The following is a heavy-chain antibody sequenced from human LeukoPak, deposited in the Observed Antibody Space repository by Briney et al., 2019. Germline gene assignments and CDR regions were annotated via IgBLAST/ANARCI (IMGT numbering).Heavy chain of an antibody. CDR1: GFTVSSNF. V-gene: IGHV3-66*01. CDR2: VYSGGST. Sequence: PGGSLRLSCAASGFTVSSNFMTWVRQAPGQGLEWVPVVYSGGSTYYADSVKDRFTISSDNSKNRLYLQMNSLRAEVTAVYYCARGGDSLHYWGQGTLVTASS. CDR3: ARGGDSLHY. J-gene: IGHJ4*02. D-gene: IGHD2-21*01.